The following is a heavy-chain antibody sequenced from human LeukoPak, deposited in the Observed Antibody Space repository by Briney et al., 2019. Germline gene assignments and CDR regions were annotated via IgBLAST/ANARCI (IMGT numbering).Heavy chain of an antibody. CDR2: ISSSSSYI. Sequence: GGSLRLSCAASGFTFSTYSMNWVRQAPGKGLEWVSSISSSSSYIYYADSVKGRFTISRDNAKNSLYLQMSSLRAEDTAVYYCARSNGGRYNWFDPWGQGTLVTVSS. D-gene: IGHD1-1*01. CDR3: ARSNGGRYNWFDP. V-gene: IGHV3-21*01. J-gene: IGHJ5*02. CDR1: GFTFSTYS.